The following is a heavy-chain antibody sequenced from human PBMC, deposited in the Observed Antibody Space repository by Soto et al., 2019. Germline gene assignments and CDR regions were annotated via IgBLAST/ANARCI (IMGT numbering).Heavy chain of an antibody. J-gene: IGHJ4*02. D-gene: IGHD2-21*02. CDR1: SGSVSSGAFY. CDR3: ARQGGYGGNSGYFDY. CDR2: VSYLGNT. Sequence: PSETLSLTCTVSSGSVSSGAFYWTWIRQSPGKGLEWIGYVSYLGNTNYNPSLKSRVTIPVDTSKNQFSLKLSSVTAADTAVYYCARQGGYGGNSGYFDYWGQGPLVPVSS. V-gene: IGHV4-61*08.